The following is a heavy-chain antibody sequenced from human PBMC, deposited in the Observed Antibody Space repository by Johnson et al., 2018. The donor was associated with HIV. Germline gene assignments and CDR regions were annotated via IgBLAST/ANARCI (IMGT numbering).Heavy chain of an antibody. D-gene: IGHD2-2*01. CDR3: AKGVSYCSSDSAFGI. CDR1: RFTFDDYA. CDR2: ISWNSGSI. J-gene: IGHJ3*02. V-gene: IGHV3-9*01. Sequence: VQLVESGGGLVQPGRSLRISCAASRFTFDDYAMHWVRQAPGKGLEWVSGISWNSGSIGYADSVKGRFTISRDNAKNSLYLQMNSLRAADTALFYCAKGVSYCSSDSAFGIWGQGTMVTVSS.